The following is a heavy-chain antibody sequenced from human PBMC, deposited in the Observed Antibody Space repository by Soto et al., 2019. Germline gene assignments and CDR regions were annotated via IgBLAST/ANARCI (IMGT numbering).Heavy chain of an antibody. CDR1: GFIFGDYA. D-gene: IGHD1-26*01. CDR3: ARDAVPYNGKWDWFDP. J-gene: IGHJ5*02. CDR2: IGGVGGDT. V-gene: IGHV3-23*01. Sequence: DVQLLESGGGLVQPGGSLRLYCAASGFIFGDYAMSWVRQAPGKGLEWVSSIGGVGGDTYYAASVKGRFTISRDNSKNTLYLQMNSLRAEDTPVYYCARDAVPYNGKWDWFDPWGQGTLVSVSS.